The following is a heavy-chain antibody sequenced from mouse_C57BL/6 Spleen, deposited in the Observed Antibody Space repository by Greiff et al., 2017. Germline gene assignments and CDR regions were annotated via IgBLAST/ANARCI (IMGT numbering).Heavy chain of an antibody. D-gene: IGHD2-1*01. CDR2: IDPSDSYT. CDR3: ARYLLWYPYYAMDY. CDR1: GYTFTSYW. Sequence: VQLQQPGAELVKPGASVKLSCKASGYTFTSYWMQWVKQRPGQGLEWIGEIDPSDSYTNYNQKIKGKATLTVDTSSSTAYMQLSSLTSEDSAVYYCARYLLWYPYYAMDYWGQGTSVTVSS. J-gene: IGHJ4*01. V-gene: IGHV1-50*01.